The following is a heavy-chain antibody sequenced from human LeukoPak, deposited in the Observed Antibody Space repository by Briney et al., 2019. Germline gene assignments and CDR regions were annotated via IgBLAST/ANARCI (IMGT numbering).Heavy chain of an antibody. D-gene: IGHD6-6*01. CDR1: GYTFTGYY. CDR3: ARDSSSSYYYYYGMDV. CDR2: INPNSGGT. Sequence: ASVKVSCKASGYTFTGYYMHWVRQAPGQGLEWMGWINPNSGGTNYAQKFQGRVTMTRDTSISTAYMELSRLRSDDTAVYYCARDSSSSYYYYYGMDVWGQGTTVTVSS. V-gene: IGHV1-2*02. J-gene: IGHJ6*02.